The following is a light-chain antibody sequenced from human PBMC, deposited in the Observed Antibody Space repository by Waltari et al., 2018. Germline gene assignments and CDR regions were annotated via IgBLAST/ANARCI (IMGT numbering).Light chain of an antibody. V-gene: IGLV1-44*01. J-gene: IGLJ2*01. CDR2: TNK. CDR1: SSNIGSKG. CDR3: AAWDDSLNGPV. Sequence: QSVLTQPPSASGTPGQRVTTFCAGSSSNIGSKGVNWYQQFPGTAPKLLIYTNKQRPSGVPDRFAGSKSGTSASLAITGLQSEDEADYYCAAWDDSLNGPVFGGGTKLTVL.